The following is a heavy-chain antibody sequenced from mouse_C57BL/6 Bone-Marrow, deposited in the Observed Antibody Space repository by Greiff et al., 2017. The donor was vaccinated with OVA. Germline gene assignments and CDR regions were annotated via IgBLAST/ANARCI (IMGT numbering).Heavy chain of an antibody. Sequence: VQLKQSGAELVRPGASVKLSCTASGFNIKDDYMHWVKQRPEQGLEWIGWIDPENGDTEYASKFQGKATITADTSSNTAYLQLSSLTSEDTAVYYCTTEGITTAGAMDYWGQGTSVTVSS. D-gene: IGHD1-2*01. V-gene: IGHV14-4*01. J-gene: IGHJ4*01. CDR2: IDPENGDT. CDR1: GFNIKDDY. CDR3: TTEGITTAGAMDY.